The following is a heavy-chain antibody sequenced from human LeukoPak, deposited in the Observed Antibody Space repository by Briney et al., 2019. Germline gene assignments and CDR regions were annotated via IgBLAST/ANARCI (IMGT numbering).Heavy chain of an antibody. J-gene: IGHJ6*03. D-gene: IGHD3-22*01. CDR1: GFTLSNAW. V-gene: IGHV3-15*01. CDR3: TTTYYYDSSGYFLYYYYYYMDV. Sequence: PGGSLTLSCAASGFTLSNAWMSWVRQAPGKGLEWVGRIKSKTDGGTTDYAAAVTGRFTISREDSKNTLYLQMNSLKTEDTAVYYCTTTYYYDSSGYFLYYYYYYMDVWGKGTTVTVSS. CDR2: IKSKTDGGTT.